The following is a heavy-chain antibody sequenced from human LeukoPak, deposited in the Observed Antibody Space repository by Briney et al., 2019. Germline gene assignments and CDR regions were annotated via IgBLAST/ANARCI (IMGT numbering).Heavy chain of an antibody. Sequence: SETLSLTCTVSGGSISSYYWSWIRQPAGKGLEWIGRIYSSGSTNYNPSLKSRVTMSVDTSKNQISLKLSSVTAADTAVYYCARGYSYGFYYYYMDVWGKGTTVTVSS. CDR1: GGSISSYY. CDR3: ARGYSYGFYYYYMDV. V-gene: IGHV4-4*07. J-gene: IGHJ6*03. D-gene: IGHD5-18*01. CDR2: IYSSGST.